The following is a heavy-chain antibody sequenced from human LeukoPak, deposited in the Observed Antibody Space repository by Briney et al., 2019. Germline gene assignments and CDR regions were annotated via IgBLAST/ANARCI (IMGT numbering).Heavy chain of an antibody. Sequence: GGSLRLSCAASGFTFSSYWMSWVRQAPGKGLEWVANIKQDGSEKYYVDSVKGRFTISRDNAKNSLYLQMNSLRAEDTAVYYCAGGGTGYYDSSGYYYFDYWGQGTLVTVSS. CDR3: AGGGTGYYDSSGYYYFDY. D-gene: IGHD3-22*01. J-gene: IGHJ4*02. CDR1: GFTFSSYW. V-gene: IGHV3-7*01. CDR2: IKQDGSEK.